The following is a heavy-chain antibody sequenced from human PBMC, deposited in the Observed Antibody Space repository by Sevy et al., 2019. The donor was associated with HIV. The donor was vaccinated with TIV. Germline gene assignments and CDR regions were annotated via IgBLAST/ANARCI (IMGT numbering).Heavy chain of an antibody. Sequence: SETLSLTCTVSGDSISSSGYYWSWIRQNPGEGLEWIGYILYSGNPYYNPSLKSRLIISLDTSKNQFSLKLSSVTAADTAVYYCARGQITTIGFDYWGQGTLVTVSS. D-gene: IGHD1-1*01. CDR3: ARGQITTIGFDY. CDR2: ILYSGNP. J-gene: IGHJ4*02. CDR1: GDSISSSGYY. V-gene: IGHV4-31*03.